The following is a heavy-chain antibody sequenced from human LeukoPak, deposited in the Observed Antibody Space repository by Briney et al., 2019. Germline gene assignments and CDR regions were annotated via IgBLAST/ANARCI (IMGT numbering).Heavy chain of an antibody. J-gene: IGHJ4*02. Sequence: PSETLSLTCAVYGGSFSGYYWSWIRQPPGKGLEWIGEINHSGSTNYNPSLKSRVTISVDTSKNQFSLKLSSVTAADTAVYYCARRRPPLYDYVWGSYRYYPYFDYWGQGTLVTVSS. CDR3: ARRRPPLYDYVWGSYRYYPYFDY. CDR1: GGSFSGYY. D-gene: IGHD3-16*02. V-gene: IGHV4-34*01. CDR2: INHSGST.